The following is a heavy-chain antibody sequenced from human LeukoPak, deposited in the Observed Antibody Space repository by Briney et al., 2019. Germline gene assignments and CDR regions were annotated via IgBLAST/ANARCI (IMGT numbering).Heavy chain of an antibody. D-gene: IGHD6-25*01. J-gene: IGHJ4*02. CDR1: GYTFTSYG. Sequence: ASVKVSCKASGYTFTSYGVSWVRQAPGQGLEWMGWVSAYNGNTNYAQKFQGRVTMTTDTPTSTVYMELRSLRSDDTAVYYCGRHDGGSGWPWLGIDYWGQGTLVTVSS. CDR3: GRHDGGSGWPWLGIDY. CDR2: VSAYNGNT. V-gene: IGHV1-18*01.